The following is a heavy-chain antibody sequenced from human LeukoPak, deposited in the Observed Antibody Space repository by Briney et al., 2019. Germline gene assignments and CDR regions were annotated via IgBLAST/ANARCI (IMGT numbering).Heavy chain of an antibody. D-gene: IGHD6-13*01. J-gene: IGHJ5*02. CDR1: GGSFSGYY. V-gene: IGHV4-34*01. Sequence: SETLSLTCAVYGGSFSGYYWSWIRQPPGKGLEWIGGINHSGSTNYNPSLKSRVTISVDTSKNQFSLKLSSVTAADTAVYYCARGSSSSWYLVVVHNWFDPWGQGTLVTVSS. CDR3: ARGSSSSWYLVVVHNWFDP. CDR2: INHSGST.